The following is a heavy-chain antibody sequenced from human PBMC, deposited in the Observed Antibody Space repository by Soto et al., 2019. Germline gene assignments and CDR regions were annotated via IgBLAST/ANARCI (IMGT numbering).Heavy chain of an antibody. CDR1: GGTFSSYA. D-gene: IGHD1-26*01. CDR3: ARGSPFYSSRRYYYYGMDV. CDR2: IIPIFGTA. J-gene: IGHJ6*02. V-gene: IGHV1-69*01. Sequence: QVQLVQSGAEVKKPGSSVKVSCKASGGTFSSYAISWVRQAPGQGLEWMGGIIPIFGTANYAQKFQGRVTITADESTSTAYMELSSLRSEDTAVYYCARGSPFYSSRRYYYYGMDVWGQGTTVTVSS.